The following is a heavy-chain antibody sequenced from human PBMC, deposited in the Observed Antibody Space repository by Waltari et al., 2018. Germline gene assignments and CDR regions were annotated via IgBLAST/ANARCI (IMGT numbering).Heavy chain of an antibody. Sequence: QVQLVQSGAEVKKPGASVKVSCKASGYTFTSYYMHWVRQAPGQGLEWMGINNPSGGSTSYAQKFQGRVTMTRDTSTSTVYMELSSLRSEDTAVYYCARALPAAILHYYYYMDVWGKGTTVTISS. CDR1: GYTFTSYY. CDR2: NNPSGGST. J-gene: IGHJ6*03. D-gene: IGHD2-2*01. V-gene: IGHV1-46*01. CDR3: ARALPAAILHYYYYMDV.